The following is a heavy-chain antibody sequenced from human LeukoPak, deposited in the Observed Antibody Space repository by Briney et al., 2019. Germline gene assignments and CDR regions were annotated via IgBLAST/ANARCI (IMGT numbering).Heavy chain of an antibody. CDR1: GGSISSYY. CDR3: ASVFSGSLDY. CDR2: IYYSGST. J-gene: IGHJ4*02. Sequence: SETLSLTCTVSGGSISSYYWSWIRQPPGKGLEWIGYIYYSGSTNYNPSLKSRVTISVDTSKNQFSLKLSSVTAADTAVYYCASVFSGSLDYWGQGTLVTVSS. V-gene: IGHV4-59*01. D-gene: IGHD3-22*01.